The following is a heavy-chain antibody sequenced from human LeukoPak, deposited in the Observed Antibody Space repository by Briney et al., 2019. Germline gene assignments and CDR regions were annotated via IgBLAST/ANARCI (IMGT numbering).Heavy chain of an antibody. Sequence: GGSLRLSCAASGFTFSGSVLHWVRQASGKGLEWVGRIRSTANGYATAYAASVKGRFTISRDDSKNTAYLQMDSLKTEDTAVYYCTGNYYGSGSYADFDYWGQGTLVTVSS. CDR1: GFTFSGSV. CDR2: IRSTANGYAT. CDR3: TGNYYGSGSYADFDY. V-gene: IGHV3-73*01. J-gene: IGHJ4*02. D-gene: IGHD3-10*01.